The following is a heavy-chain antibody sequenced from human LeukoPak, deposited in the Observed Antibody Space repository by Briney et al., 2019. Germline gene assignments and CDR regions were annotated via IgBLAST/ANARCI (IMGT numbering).Heavy chain of an antibody. CDR2: IYYSGST. V-gene: IGHV4-39*02. Sequence: SETLSLTCTVSGGSISSSSYYWGWIRQPPGKVLEWIGSIYYSGSTYYNPSLKSRVTISVDTSKNQFSLKLSSVTAADTAVYYCAREAIAAADAFDYWGQGTLVTVSS. D-gene: IGHD6-13*01. J-gene: IGHJ4*02. CDR1: GGSISSSSYY. CDR3: AREAIAAADAFDY.